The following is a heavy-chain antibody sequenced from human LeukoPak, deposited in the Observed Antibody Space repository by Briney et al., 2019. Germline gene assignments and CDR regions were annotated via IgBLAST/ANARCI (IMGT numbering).Heavy chain of an antibody. CDR1: GFSSSTYT. V-gene: IGHV3-21*01. D-gene: IGHD5-18*01. CDR3: ARGEATAYFFDP. CDR2: ISAASYYI. J-gene: IGHJ5*02. Sequence: KPGGSLRLSCAASGFSSSTYTMNWVRQAPGKGLEWVSSISAASYYIYYADSVKGRFAISRDDAKNSLFLQMNSLRAEDTAVYYCARGEATAYFFDPWGQGTLVTVSS.